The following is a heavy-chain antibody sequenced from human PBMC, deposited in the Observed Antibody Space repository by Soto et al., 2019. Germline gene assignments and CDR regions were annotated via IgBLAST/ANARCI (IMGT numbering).Heavy chain of an antibody. Sequence: SETLSLTCTVSSGSISSYYRSWIRQPPGKGLEWIGYIYYSGSTNYNPALKSRVTVLVDTSKNQFSLKLSSVTAADTAVYYCAGRGAAAGTFHYWGQGTLVTVSS. CDR2: IYYSGST. CDR3: AGRGAAAGTFHY. D-gene: IGHD6-13*01. V-gene: IGHV4-59*08. J-gene: IGHJ4*02. CDR1: SGSISSYY.